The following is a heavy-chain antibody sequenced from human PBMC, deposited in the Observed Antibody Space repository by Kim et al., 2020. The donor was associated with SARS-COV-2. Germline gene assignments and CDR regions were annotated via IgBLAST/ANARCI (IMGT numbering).Heavy chain of an antibody. J-gene: IGHJ4*02. Sequence: GGSLRLSCAASGFTFGDYAMHWVRQAPGKGLEWVSGISWNSGSIGYADAVKGRFTISSDNAKNSLYLQMNSLRAEDTALYYCAKDFYYYGSSVACDYWGQGTLVTVSS. CDR1: GFTFGDYA. V-gene: IGHV3-9*01. CDR2: ISWNSGSI. CDR3: AKDFYYYGSSVACDY. D-gene: IGHD3-22*01.